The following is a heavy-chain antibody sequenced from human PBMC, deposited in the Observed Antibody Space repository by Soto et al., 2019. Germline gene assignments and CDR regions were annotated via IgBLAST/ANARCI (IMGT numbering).Heavy chain of an antibody. CDR1: RDSVSSDSAA. J-gene: IGHJ6*02. Sequence: SQTLSLTCAISRDSVSSDSAAWNWIRQSPSRGLEWLGRTYYRSKWYNEYAPSVKSRITINPDTSKNQLSLQLSSVTPEDTAVNYCARSRVFIAVAGMANYYYYYGMDVWGQGTTVTVSS. CDR2: TYYRSKWYN. CDR3: ARSRVFIAVAGMANYYYYYGMDV. D-gene: IGHD6-19*01. V-gene: IGHV6-1*01.